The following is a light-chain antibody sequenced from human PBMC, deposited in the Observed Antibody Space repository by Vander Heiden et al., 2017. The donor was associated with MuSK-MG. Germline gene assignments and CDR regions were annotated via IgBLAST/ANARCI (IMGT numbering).Light chain of an antibody. CDR2: EAS. V-gene: IGKV1-5*01. Sequence: DIQMTQSPPTLSASVGDRVSITCRASQGISTWLAWYQQKPGKAPNLLIDEASSLESGVPARFSGSGSGTEFTLTISSLQADDFATYYCQQYYRYFVTFGHGTKVEIK. J-gene: IGKJ1*01. CDR3: QQYYRYFVT. CDR1: QGISTW.